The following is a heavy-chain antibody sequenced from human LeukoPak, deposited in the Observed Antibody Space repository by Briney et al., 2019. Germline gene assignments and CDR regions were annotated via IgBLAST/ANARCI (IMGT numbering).Heavy chain of an antibody. D-gene: IGHD2-15*01. CDR3: AKEGEYCSGGSCYLGY. V-gene: IGHV3-30*18. Sequence: GGSLRLSCAASGFTFSSYGMHWVRQAPGKGLEWVAVISYDGSNKYYADSVKGRFTISRDNSKNTLYLQMNSLRAEDTAVYYCAKEGEYCSGGSCYLGYWGQGTLVTVSS. CDR2: ISYDGSNK. J-gene: IGHJ4*02. CDR1: GFTFSSYG.